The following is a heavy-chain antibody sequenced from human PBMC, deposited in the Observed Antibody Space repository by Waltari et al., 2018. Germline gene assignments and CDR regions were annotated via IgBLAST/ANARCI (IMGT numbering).Heavy chain of an antibody. CDR3: ATDPLARYCSGGSCYT. V-gene: IGHV1-24*01. Sequence: QVQLVQSGAEVKKPGASVKVSCKVSGYTLTELSMHWVRQAPGKGLAWMGGFDTEDGETIYAQKFQGRVTMTEDTSTDTAYMELSSLRSEDTAVYYCATDPLARYCSGGSCYTWGQGTLVTVSS. D-gene: IGHD2-15*01. CDR2: FDTEDGET. CDR1: GYTLTELS. J-gene: IGHJ5*02.